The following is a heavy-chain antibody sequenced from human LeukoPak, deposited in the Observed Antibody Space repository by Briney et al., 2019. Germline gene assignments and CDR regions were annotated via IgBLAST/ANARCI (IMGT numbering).Heavy chain of an antibody. V-gene: IGHV4-38-2*01. CDR1: GYSISSGYY. Sequence: SETLSLTCAVSGYSISSGYYWGWIRQPPGKGLEWIGSIYHSGSTYYNPSLKSRVTISVDTSKNQFSLKLSSVTAADTAVYYCASDGDILGYGMDVWGKGTTVTVSS. D-gene: IGHD3-9*01. J-gene: IGHJ6*04. CDR3: ASDGDILGYGMDV. CDR2: IYHSGST.